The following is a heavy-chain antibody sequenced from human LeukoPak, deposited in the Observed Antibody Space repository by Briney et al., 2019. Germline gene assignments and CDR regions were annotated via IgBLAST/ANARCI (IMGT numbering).Heavy chain of an antibody. Sequence: SVKVSCKASGGTFNNYAISWVRQAPGQGPEWMGGIMPLFGTPNYAQKFQGRVTIITDDSTNTAYMELSSLRSEDTAVYYCATVGGSSLSDYFDYWGQGSLVTVSS. CDR1: GGTFNNYA. CDR3: ATVGGSSLSDYFDY. V-gene: IGHV1-69*05. J-gene: IGHJ4*02. CDR2: IMPLFGTP. D-gene: IGHD6-19*01.